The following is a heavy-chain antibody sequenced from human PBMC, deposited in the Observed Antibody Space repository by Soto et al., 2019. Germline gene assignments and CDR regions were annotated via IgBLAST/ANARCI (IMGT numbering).Heavy chain of an antibody. CDR2: MNPHSANT. D-gene: IGHD2-8*01. Sequence: QVQLVQSGAEVKKPGASVKVSCKASGYTFTGYDINWVRQATGQGPEWMGWMNPHSANTGYAEKFQGRDTMTRDTSIRTAYMELSSLTPEDTAVYYCVRSTYCTISTCYLFDPWRQGTQVTVSS. CDR1: GYTFTGYD. V-gene: IGHV1-8*01. CDR3: VRSTYCTISTCYLFDP. J-gene: IGHJ5*02.